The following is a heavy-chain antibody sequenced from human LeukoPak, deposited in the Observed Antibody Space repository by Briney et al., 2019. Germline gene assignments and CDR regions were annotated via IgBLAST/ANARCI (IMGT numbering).Heavy chain of an antibody. J-gene: IGHJ4*02. CDR3: ARAVAGTGRRAFDY. V-gene: IGHV3-7*01. CDR2: IRQDGSEK. D-gene: IGHD6-19*01. Sequence: GGSLRLSCAASGFTFSNYWMTWVRQAPGKGLEWVANIRQDGSEKYYVDSMKGRFTISRDNAKNSLYLQMNSLRAEDTAVYYCARAVAGTGRRAFDYWGQGTLVTVSS. CDR1: GFTFSNYW.